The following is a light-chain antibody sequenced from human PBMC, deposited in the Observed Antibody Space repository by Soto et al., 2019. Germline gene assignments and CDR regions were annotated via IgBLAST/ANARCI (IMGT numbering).Light chain of an antibody. J-gene: IGKJ4*01. CDR2: DAS. CDR3: QQRSNWPLT. V-gene: IGKV3-11*01. CDR1: QSVSSY. Sequence: EIVLTQSPATLSLSPGESAALSCRASQSVSSYLAWYQQKPGQAPRLLIYDASNRATGIPARFSGSGSGTDFTLTINSLEPEDFAVYYCQQRSNWPLTFGGGTKVEIK.